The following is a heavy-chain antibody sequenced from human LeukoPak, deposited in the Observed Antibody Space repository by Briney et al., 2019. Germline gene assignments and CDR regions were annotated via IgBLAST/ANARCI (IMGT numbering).Heavy chain of an antibody. V-gene: IGHV3-21*01. J-gene: IGHJ4*02. Sequence: PGGSLRLSCAASGFTFSSYSMNWVRQAPGKGLEWVSSISSSSSYIYYADSVKGRFTISRDNAKNSLYLQMNSLRPEDTAVYYCAKADAYSRSLLADYWGLGTLVTVSS. D-gene: IGHD3-22*01. CDR1: GFTFSSYS. CDR2: ISSSSSYI. CDR3: AKADAYSRSLLADY.